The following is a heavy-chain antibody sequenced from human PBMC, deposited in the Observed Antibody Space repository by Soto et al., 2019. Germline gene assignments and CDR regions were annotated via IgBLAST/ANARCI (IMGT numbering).Heavy chain of an antibody. CDR3: ARGVSAGVDY. D-gene: IGHD1-26*01. V-gene: IGHV1-8*01. J-gene: IGHJ4*02. CDR2: MEPSTGRT. CDR1: GYSFTSLD. Sequence: QVQLVQSGAEVRDPGASVKVSCKASGYSFTSLDLNWVRQTAGQGLEWMGWMEPSTGRTGYAQKFQGRVTMTRDTSINTAYMELTTLTSDDTAFYYCARGVSAGVDYWGQGTLVIVSS.